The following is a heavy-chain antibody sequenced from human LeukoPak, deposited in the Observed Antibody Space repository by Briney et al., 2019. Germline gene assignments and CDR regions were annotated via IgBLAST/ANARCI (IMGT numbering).Heavy chain of an antibody. CDR3: ARQAVRGRGTFDI. CDR2: VNPASGGT. CDR1: GYTFIAYY. V-gene: IGHV1-2*02. Sequence: GASVKVSCKASGYTFIAYYMHWVRQAPGQGLEWMGWVNPASGGTNYAQKFEGRVTLTTDTSISTAYMELSSLRSDDTAVYYCARQAVRGRGTFDIWGQGTVVTVSS. J-gene: IGHJ3*02. D-gene: IGHD3-10*01.